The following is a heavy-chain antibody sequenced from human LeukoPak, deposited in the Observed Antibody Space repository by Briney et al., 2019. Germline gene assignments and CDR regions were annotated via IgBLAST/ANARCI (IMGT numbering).Heavy chain of an antibody. V-gene: IGHV4-34*01. CDR1: GGSFSGYY. CDR2: INHSGST. D-gene: IGHD6-13*01. Sequence: SETLSLTCAVYGGSFSGYYWSWIRQPPGKGLGWIGEINHSGSTNYNPSLKSRVTISVDTSKNQFSLKLSSVTAADTAVYYCARVRAAAGTGYYYYYMDVWGKGTTVTVSS. CDR3: ARVRAAAGTGYYYYYMDV. J-gene: IGHJ6*03.